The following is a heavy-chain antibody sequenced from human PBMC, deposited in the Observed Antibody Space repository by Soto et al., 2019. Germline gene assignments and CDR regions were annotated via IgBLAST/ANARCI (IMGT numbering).Heavy chain of an antibody. J-gene: IGHJ6*02. Sequence: QVQLVESVGGVVQPGRSLRLSCAASGFTFSSYAMHWVRQAPGKGLEWVAVISYDGSNKYYADSVKGRFTISRDNSKNTLYLQMNSLRAEDTAVYYCARDGPFTKVRGPYYYGMDVWGQGTTVTVSS. CDR3: ARDGPFTKVRGPYYYGMDV. D-gene: IGHD3-10*01. V-gene: IGHV3-30-3*01. CDR1: GFTFSSYA. CDR2: ISYDGSNK.